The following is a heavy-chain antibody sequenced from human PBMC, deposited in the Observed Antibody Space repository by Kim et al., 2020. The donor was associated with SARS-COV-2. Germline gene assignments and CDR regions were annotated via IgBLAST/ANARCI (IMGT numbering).Heavy chain of an antibody. J-gene: IGHJ4*02. V-gene: IGHV4-61*01. D-gene: IGHD5-18*01. CDR1: GGSVSSGSYY. CDR2: IYYSGST. Sequence: SETLSLTCTVSGGSVSSGSYYWSWIRQPPGKGLEWIGYIYYSGSTNYNPSLKSRVTISVDTSKNQFSLKLSSVTAADTAVYYCARAAMVSRTDYWGKGTLVTVSS. CDR3: ARAAMVSRTDY.